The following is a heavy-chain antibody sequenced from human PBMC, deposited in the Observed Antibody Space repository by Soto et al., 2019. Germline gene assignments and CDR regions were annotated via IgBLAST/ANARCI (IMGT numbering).Heavy chain of an antibody. Sequence: QVQLQESGPGLVKPSETLSLTCTVSGGSISGYYWSWIRQPPGKGLEWIGYIYSSGSTNYNPSLKSRVTLSVDTSKNQFSLKLSSVTAADTAVYYCASSGEDYYYYYYMDVWGKGTTVTVSS. CDR3: ASSGEDYYYYYYMDV. CDR2: IYSSGST. J-gene: IGHJ6*03. V-gene: IGHV4-59*01. CDR1: GGSISGYY. D-gene: IGHD3-10*01.